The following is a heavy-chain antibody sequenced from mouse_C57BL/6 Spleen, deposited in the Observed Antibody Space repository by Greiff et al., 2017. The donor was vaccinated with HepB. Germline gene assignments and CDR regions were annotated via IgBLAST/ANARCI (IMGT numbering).Heavy chain of an antibody. D-gene: IGHD1-1*01. V-gene: IGHV1-55*01. Sequence: VQLQQPGAELVKPGASVKMSCKASGYTFTSYWITWVKQRPGQGLEWIGDIYPGSGSTNYNEKFKSKATLTVDTSSSTAYMQLSSLTSEDSAVYYCARSHYGSSPDYFDYWGQGTTLTVSS. J-gene: IGHJ2*01. CDR2: IYPGSGST. CDR1: GYTFTSYW. CDR3: ARSHYGSSPDYFDY.